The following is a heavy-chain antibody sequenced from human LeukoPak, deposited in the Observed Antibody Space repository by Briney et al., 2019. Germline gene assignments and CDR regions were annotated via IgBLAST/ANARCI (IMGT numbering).Heavy chain of an antibody. CDR3: ANYDSSGPLAFDI. J-gene: IGHJ3*02. CDR1: GFTFSCYA. V-gene: IGHV3-64*01. CDR2: ISSNGGST. Sequence: GGSVRLSCAASGFTFSCYAMPWVRQAPGEGLEYVSAISSNGGSTYYANSVKGRFTISRDNSKNTLYLQMNSLRAEDTAVYYCANYDSSGPLAFDIWGQGTMVAVSS. D-gene: IGHD3-22*01.